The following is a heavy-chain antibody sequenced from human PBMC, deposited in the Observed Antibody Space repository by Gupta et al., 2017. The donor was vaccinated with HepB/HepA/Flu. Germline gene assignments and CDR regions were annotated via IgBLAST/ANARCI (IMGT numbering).Heavy chain of an antibody. J-gene: IGHJ6*03. V-gene: IGHV4-34*01. CDR2: INHSGST. D-gene: IGHD2-2*01. CDR3: ARERPAALYYYYYYMDV. CDR1: GGSFSGYY. Sequence: QVQLQQWGAGLLKPSETLSLTCAVYGGSFSGYYWSWIRQPPGKGLEWIGEINHSGSTNYNPSLKSRVTISVDTSKNQFSLKLSSVTAADTAVYYCARERPAALYYYYYYMDVWGKGTTVTVSS.